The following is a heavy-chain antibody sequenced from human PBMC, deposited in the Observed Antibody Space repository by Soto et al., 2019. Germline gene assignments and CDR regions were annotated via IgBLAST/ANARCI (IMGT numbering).Heavy chain of an antibody. Sequence: QVQLVESGGGVVQPGRSLRLSCAASGFTFSSYAMHWVRQAPGKGLEWVAVISYDGSNKYYADSVKGRFTISRDNPXXTXXLQMNSLRAEDTAVYYCAGGGYCTSTSCYLNWFDPWGQGTLVSVSS. D-gene: IGHD2-2*01. J-gene: IGHJ5*02. CDR2: ISYDGSNK. V-gene: IGHV3-30-3*01. CDR1: GFTFSSYA. CDR3: AGGGYCTSTSCYLNWFDP.